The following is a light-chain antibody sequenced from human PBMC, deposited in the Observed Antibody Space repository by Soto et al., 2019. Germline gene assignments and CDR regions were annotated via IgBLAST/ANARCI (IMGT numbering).Light chain of an antibody. Sequence: VMTQSPVTLSVSPGESATLSCRAGQSVSSNLAWYQQKPGQAPRLLIYAASARATGIQASFTGSGSGTESTLTISSLQFDDSAVYYCKQYNNWWTFGQGTKVDIK. CDR2: AAS. CDR1: QSVSSN. J-gene: IGKJ1*01. CDR3: KQYNNWWT. V-gene: IGKV3D-15*01.